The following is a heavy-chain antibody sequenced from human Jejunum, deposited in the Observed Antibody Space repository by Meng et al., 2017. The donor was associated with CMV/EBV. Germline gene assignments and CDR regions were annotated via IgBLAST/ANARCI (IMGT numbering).Heavy chain of an antibody. CDR1: GGSISGYY. CDR2: VYYSGSA. Sequence: VSGGSISGYYWSWIRQPPGKGLEWMGYVYYSGSATYSPSLRSRITISVDTSKNQVSLNLRSVTAADTAMYFCARGIGHASNNSHDYWGQGTLVTVSS. CDR3: ARGIGHASNNSHDY. V-gene: IGHV4-59*01. D-gene: IGHD1-1*01. J-gene: IGHJ4*02.